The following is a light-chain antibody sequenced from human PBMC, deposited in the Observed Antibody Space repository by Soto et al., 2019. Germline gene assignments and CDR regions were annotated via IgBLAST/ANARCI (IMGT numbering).Light chain of an antibody. J-gene: IGKJ1*01. CDR3: QQYNNWPPWT. CDR2: DAS. CDR1: QSVSNN. Sequence: ILMTQSPATLSVSPGERATLSCRASQSVSNNLAWYQQKPGQAPRLLIYDASTRATGIPATFSGSGSGTEFTLTISSMQSEDFAVYYCQQYNNWPPWTFGQGTKVEIK. V-gene: IGKV3-15*01.